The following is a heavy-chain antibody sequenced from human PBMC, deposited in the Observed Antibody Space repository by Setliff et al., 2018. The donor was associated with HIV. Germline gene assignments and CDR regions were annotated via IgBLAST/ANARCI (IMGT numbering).Heavy chain of an antibody. CDR3: ARGMLVVVISTPDY. V-gene: IGHV3-33*08. CDR2: IWHDGSNK. D-gene: IGHD3-22*01. J-gene: IGHJ4*02. CDR1: GFAFRNFG. Sequence: PGGSLRLSCVVSGFAFRNFGMHWVRQAPGKGLEWVAVIWHDGSNKYYADSVKGRFTISRDNSKNTLYLQMNSLRSEDTAVYYCARGMLVVVISTPDYWGQGTLVTVSS.